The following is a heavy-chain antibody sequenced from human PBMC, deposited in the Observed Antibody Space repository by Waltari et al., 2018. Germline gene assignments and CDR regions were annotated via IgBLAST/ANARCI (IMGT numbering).Heavy chain of an antibody. Sequence: EVQLLESGGGLVQPGASLRLSCAAYGFYFSSYAMSWVRQAPGKVLEWVSAISGSGGSTYYADSVKGRFTISRDNSKNTLYLQRNSLRAEDTAVYYCAKEPQGSGSRSGYWGQGTLVTVSS. D-gene: IGHD3-10*01. CDR2: ISGSGGST. V-gene: IGHV3-23*01. CDR1: GFYFSSYA. J-gene: IGHJ4*02. CDR3: AKEPQGSGSRSGY.